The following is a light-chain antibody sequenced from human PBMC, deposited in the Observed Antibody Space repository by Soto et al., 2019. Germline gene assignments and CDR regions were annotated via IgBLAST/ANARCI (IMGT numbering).Light chain of an antibody. V-gene: IGKV3-11*01. Sequence: EIVLTQSPASLSLSPGDRATLSCRASQSVGSYLAWYQQTPGQAPRLLIYDTSKRATGIPARFSGSGSGTDFTLTISSLEPEDFAVYYCQQRSNWRYSFGQGTKLEIK. CDR3: QQRSNWRYS. CDR2: DTS. CDR1: QSVGSY. J-gene: IGKJ2*03.